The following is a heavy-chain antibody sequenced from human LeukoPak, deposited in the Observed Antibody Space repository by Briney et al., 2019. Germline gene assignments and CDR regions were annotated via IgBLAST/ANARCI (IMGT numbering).Heavy chain of an antibody. J-gene: IGHJ5*02. CDR1: GGSFSGYY. CDR3: ARAPRRGVIVNDWFDP. D-gene: IGHD3-16*02. Sequence: SETLSLTCAVYGGSFSGYYWSRIRQPPGKGLEWIGEINHSGSTNYNPSLKSRVTISVDTSKNQFSLKLSSVTAADTAVYYCARAPRRGVIVNDWFDPWGQGTLVTVSS. CDR2: INHSGST. V-gene: IGHV4-34*01.